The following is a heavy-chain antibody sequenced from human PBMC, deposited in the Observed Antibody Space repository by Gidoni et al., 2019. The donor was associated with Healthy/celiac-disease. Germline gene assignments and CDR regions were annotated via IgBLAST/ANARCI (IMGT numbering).Heavy chain of an antibody. Sequence: QVQLVESGGGVVQPGRSLRLSCAASGFTFSSYAMHWVRQAPGKGLEWVAVISYDGSNKYYADSVKGRFTISRDNSKNTLYLQMNSLRAEDTAVYYCARGIVVVITGGDAFDIWGQGTMVTVSS. CDR2: ISYDGSNK. V-gene: IGHV3-30-3*01. CDR1: GFTFSSYA. CDR3: ARGIVVVITGGDAFDI. D-gene: IGHD3-22*01. J-gene: IGHJ3*02.